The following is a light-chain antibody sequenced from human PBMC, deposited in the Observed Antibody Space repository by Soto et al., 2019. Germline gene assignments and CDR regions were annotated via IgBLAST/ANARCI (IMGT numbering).Light chain of an antibody. CDR1: QSLRTNS. Sequence: EMVLTQSPGTLSLSLGERAPLSCRARQSLRTNSLAWYQQKPGQAPRLLISGVYSRAAGIPDRFSGSGSGTDFTLTISRLEPEDFAVYYCQQYDTSPRTFGQGTKVDIK. V-gene: IGKV3-20*01. CDR3: QQYDTSPRT. CDR2: GVY. J-gene: IGKJ1*01.